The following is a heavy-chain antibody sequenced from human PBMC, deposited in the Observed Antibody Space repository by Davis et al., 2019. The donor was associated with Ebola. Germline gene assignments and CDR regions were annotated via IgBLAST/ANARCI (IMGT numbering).Heavy chain of an antibody. V-gene: IGHV4-59*01. CDR2: IYYSGST. J-gene: IGHJ5*01. D-gene: IGHD5-18*01. CDR1: GASISSYY. CDR3: AKGYSYGYSWFDP. Sequence: MPSETLSLTCTVSGASISSYYWSWIRQPPGKGLEWIGYIYYSGSTNYNPSLKSRVTISIDTSKNQFSLSLTSVTAADTAVYYCAKGYSYGYSWFDPWGQGTLVTVSS.